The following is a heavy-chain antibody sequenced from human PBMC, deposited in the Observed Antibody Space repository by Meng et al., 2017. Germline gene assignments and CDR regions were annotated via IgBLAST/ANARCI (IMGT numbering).Heavy chain of an antibody. J-gene: IGHJ4*02. Sequence: ASVKVSCKASGYTFTSYGISWVRQAPGQGLDWMGWISAYNGNTNYPQKLQGRVTMTTDTSTSTAYMGLRGLRSDDTPVYYCARGGDTAMVTFDYWGQGTLVTVSS. D-gene: IGHD5-18*01. CDR2: ISAYNGNT. CDR3: ARGGDTAMVTFDY. V-gene: IGHV1-18*01. CDR1: GYTFTSYG.